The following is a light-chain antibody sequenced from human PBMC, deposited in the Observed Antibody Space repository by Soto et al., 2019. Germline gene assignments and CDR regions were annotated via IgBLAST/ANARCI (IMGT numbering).Light chain of an antibody. V-gene: IGLV2-18*02. Sequence: QSALPQPPSVYGCPGQSVTISCTGTVSDLGSYDRVSWYQQPPRTAPKLMIYEVNNRPSGVPDRFSGSKSGNTASPTISGLQAEDEADYYCSSYTGSRTVVFGGGTKLTVL. CDR3: SSYTGSRTVV. J-gene: IGLJ2*01. CDR2: EVN. CDR1: VSDLGSYDR.